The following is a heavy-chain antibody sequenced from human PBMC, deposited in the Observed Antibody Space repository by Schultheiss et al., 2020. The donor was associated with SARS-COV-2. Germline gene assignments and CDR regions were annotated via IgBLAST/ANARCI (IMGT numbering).Heavy chain of an antibody. J-gene: IGHJ6*02. CDR3: ARDPGGVLDV. CDR2: INSDGRTR. D-gene: IGHD3-16*01. V-gene: IGHV3-74*01. Sequence: GGSLRLSCSASGFTFSSYAMHWVRQTPGKGLVWVSRINSDGRTRSHADSVKGRFTISRDNSKNTLYLQMNSLRPEDTAVYYCARDPGGVLDVWGQGTTVTVSS. CDR1: GFTFSSYA.